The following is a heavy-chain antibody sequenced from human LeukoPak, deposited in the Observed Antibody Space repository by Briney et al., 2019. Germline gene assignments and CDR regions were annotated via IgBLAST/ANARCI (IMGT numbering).Heavy chain of an antibody. CDR1: GDSFSRNTYS. CDR3: ARRGSMGGSFVGAFDI. V-gene: IGHV4-39*01. J-gene: IGHJ3*02. D-gene: IGHD1-26*01. Sequence: SETLSLTCTVSGDSFSRNTYSWGWIRQPPGKGLEWIGSIYYTGRTFYNPSLKSRVTISIDTSKNQFSLKLSSVTAADTAVYYCARRGSMGGSFVGAFDIWGQGTMVTVSS. CDR2: IYYTGRT.